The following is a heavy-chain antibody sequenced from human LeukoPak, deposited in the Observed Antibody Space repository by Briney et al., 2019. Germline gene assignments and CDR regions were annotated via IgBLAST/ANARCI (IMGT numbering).Heavy chain of an antibody. Sequence: PGGSLRLSCAASGFTFSYYWMGWVRQAPGKGLEWVANIKQDGSEKYYVDSVKGRFTISRDNAKNPLYLQMNSMRAEDTAVYYCARDEHQYYHASSGRFDYWGQGILVTVSS. J-gene: IGHJ4*02. CDR3: ARDEHQYYHASSGRFDY. V-gene: IGHV3-7*04. CDR2: IKQDGSEK. D-gene: IGHD3-22*01. CDR1: GFTFSYYW.